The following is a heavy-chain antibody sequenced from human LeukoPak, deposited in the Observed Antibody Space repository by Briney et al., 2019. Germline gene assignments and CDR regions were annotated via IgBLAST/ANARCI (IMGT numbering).Heavy chain of an antibody. CDR1: GGSISSSSYC. Sequence: SETLSLTCTVSGGSISSSSYCWGWIRQPPGKGLDWIGSIYCSGSTYYNPSLKRRFTISVDTSKNQVSLKLSSVTAADTAVYYCARQGGPYSYYGMDVWGQGTTVTVSS. J-gene: IGHJ6*02. CDR3: ARQGGPYSYYGMDV. V-gene: IGHV4-39*01. CDR2: IYCSGST.